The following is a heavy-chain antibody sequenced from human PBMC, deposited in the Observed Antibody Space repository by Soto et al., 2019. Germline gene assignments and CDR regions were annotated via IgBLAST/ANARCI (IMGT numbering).Heavy chain of an antibody. CDR3: AKDPDLTGVYYSYGMDV. CDR1: GYTFTSYG. Sequence: ASVKVSCKASGYTFTSYGISWVRQAPGQGLEWMGWISAYNGNTNYAQKLQGRVTMTTDTSTSTAYMELRSLRSDDTAVYYCAKDPDLTGVYYSYGMDVWGQGTTVTVSS. CDR2: ISAYNGNT. V-gene: IGHV1-18*01. D-gene: IGHD7-27*01. J-gene: IGHJ6*02.